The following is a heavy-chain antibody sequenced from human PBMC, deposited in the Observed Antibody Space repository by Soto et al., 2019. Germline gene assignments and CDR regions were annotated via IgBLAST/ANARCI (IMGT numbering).Heavy chain of an antibody. CDR2: IYYSGST. CDR3: ARHEGGMTVTTVDY. CDR1: GGSISSYY. J-gene: IGHJ4*02. D-gene: IGHD4-17*01. V-gene: IGHV4-59*08. Sequence: QVQLQESGPGLVKPSETLSLTCTVSGGSISSYYWSWIRQPPGKGLEWIGYIYYSGSTNYNPSLKSRVTISVDTSKNQFSLKLSSVTAADTAVYYCARHEGGMTVTTVDYWGQGTLVTVSS.